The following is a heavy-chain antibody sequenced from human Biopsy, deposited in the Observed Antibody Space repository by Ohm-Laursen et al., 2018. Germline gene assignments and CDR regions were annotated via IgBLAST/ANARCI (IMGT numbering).Heavy chain of an antibody. CDR3: AGIVLGPTNDAFDI. J-gene: IGHJ3*02. D-gene: IGHD1-26*01. V-gene: IGHV4-4*07. Sequence: SETLSLTCTVSGDSIRNYYWSWTRQAAGKGLEWIGRIYPGGGTIYNPSLKSRVTMSVDTSTNHFSLNLNSVTAADTAVYYCAGIVLGPTNDAFDIWGQGTMVTVSS. CDR2: IYPGGGT. CDR1: GDSIRNYY.